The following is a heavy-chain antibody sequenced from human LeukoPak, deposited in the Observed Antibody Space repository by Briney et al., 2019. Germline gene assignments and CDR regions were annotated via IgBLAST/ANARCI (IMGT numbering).Heavy chain of an antibody. Sequence: PGGSLRLSCAASGFTFSSYAMSWVRQAPGKGLEWVSAISGSGGSTYYADSVKGRFTISRDNSKNTLYVQMNSLRAEDTAVYYCAKDQGYSSAWYSRDGFDMWGQGTMVTVSS. V-gene: IGHV3-23*01. J-gene: IGHJ3*02. CDR3: AKDQGYSSAWYSRDGFDM. D-gene: IGHD6-19*01. CDR1: GFTFSSYA. CDR2: ISGSGGST.